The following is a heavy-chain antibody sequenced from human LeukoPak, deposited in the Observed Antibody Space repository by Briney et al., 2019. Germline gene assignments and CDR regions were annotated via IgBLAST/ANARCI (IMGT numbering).Heavy chain of an antibody. CDR1: GLTVTSNY. V-gene: IGHV3-66*01. D-gene: IGHD3-22*01. CDR2: IYSGGYT. J-gene: IGHJ4*02. CDR3: GIRDTSDYYVF. Sequence: GGSLRLSCAASGLTVTSNYMTWVRQAPGKGLEWVAIIYSGGYTDYADSVKGRFTISRDNSKNALYLQMNGLRADDTAVYYCGIRDTSDYYVFWGQGTLVTVSS.